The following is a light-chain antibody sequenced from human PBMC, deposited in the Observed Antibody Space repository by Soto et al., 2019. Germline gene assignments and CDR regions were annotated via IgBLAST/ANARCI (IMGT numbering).Light chain of an antibody. J-gene: IGKJ2*01. CDR1: QSVSSNY. Sequence: EIVLTQSPGTLSFSPGERATLSCRASQSVSSNYLAWYQQKPGQAPRLLIYGASSRATGIPDRSSGSGSGTDFTLTVSRLEPEDFAVFYCQQYGSSPPTFGQGTKVEIK. CDR2: GAS. CDR3: QQYGSSPPT. V-gene: IGKV3-20*01.